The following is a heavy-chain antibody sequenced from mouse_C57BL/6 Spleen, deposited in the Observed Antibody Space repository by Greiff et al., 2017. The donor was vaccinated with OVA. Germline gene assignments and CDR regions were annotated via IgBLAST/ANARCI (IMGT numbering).Heavy chain of an antibody. CDR2: ISDGGSYT. Sequence: EVKLMESGGGLVKPGGSLKLSCAASGFTFSSYAMSWVRQTPEKRLEWVATISDGGSYTYYPDNVKGRFTISRDNAKNNLYLQMSHLKSEDTAMYYCARYYGSRLFDYWGQGTTLTVSS. J-gene: IGHJ2*01. V-gene: IGHV5-4*03. D-gene: IGHD1-1*01. CDR3: ARYYGSRLFDY. CDR1: GFTFSSYA.